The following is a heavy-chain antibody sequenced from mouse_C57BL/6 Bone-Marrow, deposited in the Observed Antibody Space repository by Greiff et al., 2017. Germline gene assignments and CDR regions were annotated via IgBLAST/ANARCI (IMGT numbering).Heavy chain of an antibody. CDR2: IWSGGST. Sequence: QVQLKESGPGLVQPSQSLSITCTVSGFSLTSYGVHWVRQSPGKGLEWLGVIWSGGSTDYNAAFISILSISKANSKSQVFFKMNSLQADDTAIYYCARGISGGYYAMYYWVQGTSVTVSS. CDR3: ARGISGGYYAMYY. J-gene: IGHJ4*01. CDR1: GFSLTSYG. V-gene: IGHV2-2*01.